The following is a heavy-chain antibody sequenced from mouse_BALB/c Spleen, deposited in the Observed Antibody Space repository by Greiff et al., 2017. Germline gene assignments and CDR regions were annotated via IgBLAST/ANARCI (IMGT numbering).Heavy chain of an antibody. V-gene: IGHV7-3*02. CDR3: AREREGYFDV. CDR2: IRNKANGYTT. J-gene: IGHJ1*01. CDR1: GFTFTDYY. Sequence: EVQVVESGGGLVQPGGSLRLSCATSGFTFTDYYMSWVRQPPGKALEWLGFIRNKANGYTTEYSASVKGRFTISRDNSQSILYLQMNTLRAEDSATYYCAREREGYFDVWGAGTTVTVSS.